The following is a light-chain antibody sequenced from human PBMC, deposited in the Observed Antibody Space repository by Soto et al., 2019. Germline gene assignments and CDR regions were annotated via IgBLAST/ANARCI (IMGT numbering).Light chain of an antibody. Sequence: IVLTQSPDTLSLSPGERVTLSCRASQSVRNNYLSWYQQKPGQAPSLLIYETYRRSTGIPDRFSGSGSRLDFTLTISRLEPEDFAVYLCQQYGGSSSPLGLGTKV. CDR1: QSVRNNY. CDR3: QQYGGSSSP. V-gene: IGKV3-20*01. CDR2: ETY. J-gene: IGKJ1*01.